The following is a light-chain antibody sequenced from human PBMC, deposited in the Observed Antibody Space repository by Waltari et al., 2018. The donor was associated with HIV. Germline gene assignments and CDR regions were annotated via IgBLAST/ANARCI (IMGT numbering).Light chain of an antibody. V-gene: IGKV3D-15*03. J-gene: IGKJ2*01. CDR3: QQYHDWYT. CDR2: DAS. CDR1: QTISSN. Sequence: IVMTQSPATLSVSQGESATLSCRASQTISSNLAWYQQKPGQAPRLLIYDASIRATGIPARFSGSGSGTEFTLTVSILQSEDLAFYYCQQYHDWYTFGQGTKLEIK.